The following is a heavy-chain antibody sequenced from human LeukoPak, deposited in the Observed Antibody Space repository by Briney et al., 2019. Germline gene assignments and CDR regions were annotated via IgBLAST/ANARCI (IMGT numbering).Heavy chain of an antibody. D-gene: IGHD1-1*01. CDR3: AKLSWNDKGRFDC. Sequence: PGESLRLSCAASGFTFSSYAMSWVRQAPGKGLEWVSGIRDSGDRTYYADSVKGRFTISRDNSKNMLYLQMNSLRVEDTAVYYCAKLSWNDKGRFDCWGQGTLVTVSS. J-gene: IGHJ4*02. V-gene: IGHV3-23*01. CDR2: IRDSGDRT. CDR1: GFTFSSYA.